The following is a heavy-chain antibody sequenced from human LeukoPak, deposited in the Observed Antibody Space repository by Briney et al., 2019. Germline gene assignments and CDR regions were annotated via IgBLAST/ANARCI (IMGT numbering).Heavy chain of an antibody. J-gene: IGHJ4*02. CDR2: ITGSGGHT. CDR3: VIWGDYDVLTGYYVPDY. CDR1: GFTFSNYA. V-gene: IGHV3-23*01. Sequence: GASLRLPCVASGFTFSNYAMSWARQAPGKGLEWGSAITGSGGHTYYADSVKGRFTISRDNSKNTVFLQMSSLRHEDTAIYFCVIWGDYDVLTGYYVPDYWGQGTLVTVSS. D-gene: IGHD3-9*01.